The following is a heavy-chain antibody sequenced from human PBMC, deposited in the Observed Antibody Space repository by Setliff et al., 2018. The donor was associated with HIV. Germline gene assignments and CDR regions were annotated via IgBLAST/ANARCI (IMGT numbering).Heavy chain of an antibody. Sequence: SETLSLTCAVSGYSISSGYYWGWIRQPPGKGLEWIGTIYHSGSTYYNPSLKSRVTISVDTSKNQFSLKLSSVTAADTAVYYCARQRGYGGNPFDFWGLGSLVTVSS. J-gene: IGHJ4*02. D-gene: IGHD4-17*01. CDR1: GYSISSGYY. CDR2: IYHSGST. V-gene: IGHV4-38-2*01. CDR3: ARQRGYGGNPFDF.